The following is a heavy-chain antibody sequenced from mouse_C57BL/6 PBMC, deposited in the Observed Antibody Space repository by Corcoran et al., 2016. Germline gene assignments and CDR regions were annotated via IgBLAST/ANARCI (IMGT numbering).Heavy chain of an antibody. CDR2: ISYDGSN. CDR3: ARERGYYGSYWYFDV. Sequence: DVQLQESGPGLVKPSQSLSLTCSVTGYSITSGYYWNWIRQFPGNKLEWMGYISYDGSNNYNPSLKNRISITRDTSKNQFFLKLNSVTTEDTATYYCARERGYYGSYWYFDVWGTGTTVTVSS. D-gene: IGHD1-1*01. CDR1: GYSITSGYY. V-gene: IGHV3-6*01. J-gene: IGHJ1*03.